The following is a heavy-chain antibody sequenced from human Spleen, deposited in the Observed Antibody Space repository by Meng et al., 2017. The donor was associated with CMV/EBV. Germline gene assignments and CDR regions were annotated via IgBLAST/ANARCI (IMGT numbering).Heavy chain of an antibody. Sequence: SETLSLTCTVSGGSISGYYWSWIRQPPGKGLEWIGYLYYSGSTNYNPSLMSRVTMSVDTPKNQFSLRLSSVTAADTAVYYCARGSSWYFYWGQGTLVTVSS. V-gene: IGHV4-59*01. CDR3: ARGSSWYFY. CDR2: LYYSGST. D-gene: IGHD6-13*01. CDR1: GGSISGYY. J-gene: IGHJ4*02.